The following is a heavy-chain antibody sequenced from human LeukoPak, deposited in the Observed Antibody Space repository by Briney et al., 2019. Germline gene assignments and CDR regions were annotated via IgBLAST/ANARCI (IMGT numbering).Heavy chain of an antibody. CDR2: INPNSGGT. V-gene: IGHV1-2*02. CDR1: GYTFTGYY. CDR3: ARDRPLDADDYYGFYYFDY. D-gene: IGHD3-10*01. J-gene: IGHJ4*02. Sequence: ASVKVSCKASGYTFTGYYMRWVRQAPGQGLEWMGGINPNSGGTNHAQKFQGRVTMTRDTSISTAYMELSRLRFDDTAVYYCARDRPLDADDYYGFYYFDYWGQGTLVTVSS.